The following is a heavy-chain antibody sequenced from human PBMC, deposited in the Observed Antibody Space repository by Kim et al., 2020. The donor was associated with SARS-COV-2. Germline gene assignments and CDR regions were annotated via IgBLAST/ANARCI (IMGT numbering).Heavy chain of an antibody. D-gene: IGHD3-22*01. J-gene: IGHJ4*02. V-gene: IGHV3-23*01. CDR3: AKASITMIVVAPDY. Sequence: AASVKGRFTISRDKSKNTLYLQMNSLRAEDTAVYYCAKASITMIVVAPDYWGQGTLVTVSS.